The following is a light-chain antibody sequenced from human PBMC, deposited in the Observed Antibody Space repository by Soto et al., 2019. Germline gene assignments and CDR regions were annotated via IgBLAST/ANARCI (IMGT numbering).Light chain of an antibody. CDR1: QAISTW. CDR2: AAS. V-gene: IGKV1D-12*01. Sequence: DIQMTQSPSSVSASVGDRVTITCRASQAISTWLAWYQQKPGKAPKLLIYAASNLQTGVPSRLSGSGSGTDFTLTISSLQPEDFETYYCQHANSLPRTFGQGTKVEIK. J-gene: IGKJ1*01. CDR3: QHANSLPRT.